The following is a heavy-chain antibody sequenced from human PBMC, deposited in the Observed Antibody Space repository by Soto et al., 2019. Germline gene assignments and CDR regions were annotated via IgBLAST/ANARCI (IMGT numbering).Heavy chain of an antibody. CDR2: IYYSGST. Sequence: SETLSLTCTVSGGSVNSARYYWSWIRQPPGKGLEWIAYIYYSGSTKYNSSLKSRVTISVDTSKNQFSLKLTSVTAADTAVCYCARVGVAVNGIDYWGPGNLVTVSS. J-gene: IGHJ4*02. V-gene: IGHV4-61*01. D-gene: IGHD6-19*01. CDR1: GGSVNSARYY. CDR3: ARVGVAVNGIDY.